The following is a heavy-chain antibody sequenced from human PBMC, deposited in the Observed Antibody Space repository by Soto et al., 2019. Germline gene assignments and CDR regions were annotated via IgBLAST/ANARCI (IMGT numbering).Heavy chain of an antibody. J-gene: IGHJ4*02. V-gene: IGHV3-30-3*01. Sequence: QVHLVESGGGVVQPGRSLRLSCAASGFSFSSYAMHWLRQAPGEGQEWVAVISNDGSNKFFADSVKGRFFISRHNSNNTLFLEMDTLRPEDTAVYYCARGQHGTDYWGQGSLV. D-gene: IGHD6-13*01. CDR1: GFSFSSYA. CDR3: ARGQHGTDY. CDR2: ISNDGSNK.